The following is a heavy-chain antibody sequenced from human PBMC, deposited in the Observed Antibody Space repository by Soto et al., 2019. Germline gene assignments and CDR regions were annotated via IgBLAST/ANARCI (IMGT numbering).Heavy chain of an antibody. CDR1: GYSFTSYW. V-gene: IGHV5-51*01. CDR2: IYPGDSDT. D-gene: IGHD6-19*01. CDR3: ASTYSSGGPPFNY. Sequence: VDSLKISCKGSGYSFTSYWIGCVRQMPGKGLEWMGIIYPGDSDTRYSPSFQGQVTISADKSISTAYLQWSSLKASDNAMFYCASTYSSGGPPFNYWGQGTQVTVYS. J-gene: IGHJ4*02.